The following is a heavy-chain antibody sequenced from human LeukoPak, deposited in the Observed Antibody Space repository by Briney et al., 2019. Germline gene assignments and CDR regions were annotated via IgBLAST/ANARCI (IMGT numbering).Heavy chain of an antibody. CDR1: GVTFCNYG. D-gene: IGHD3-10*01. CDR3: ARGTSSGTNYY. V-gene: IGHV3-48*02. CDR2: ISGSSSTM. Sequence: PGGSLRLSCAASGVTFCNYGVSCGRQAPGEGRECISYISGSSSTMYYADSVTGRFTISRDNAKNSLYLQMNRLRDEDTGVYYCARGTSSGTNYYWGQGTLVTVSS. J-gene: IGHJ4*02.